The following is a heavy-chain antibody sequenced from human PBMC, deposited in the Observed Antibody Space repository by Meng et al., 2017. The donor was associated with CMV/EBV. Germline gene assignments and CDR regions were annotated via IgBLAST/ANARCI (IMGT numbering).Heavy chain of an antibody. V-gene: IGHV3-23*01. CDR2: ISGSGGST. J-gene: IGHJ1*01. CDR1: GFTFSSYA. Sequence: GGSLRLSCAASGFTFSSYAMSWVRQAPGKGLEWVSAISGSGGSTYYADSVKGRFTISRDNSKNTLYLQMNSLRAEDTAVYYCVRESSTFSWSEHLQHWGQGTLVTVSS. CDR3: VRESSTFSWSEHLQH. D-gene: IGHD2-2*01.